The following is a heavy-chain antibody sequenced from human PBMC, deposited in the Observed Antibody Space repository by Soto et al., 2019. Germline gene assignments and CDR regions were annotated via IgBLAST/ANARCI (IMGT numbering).Heavy chain of an antibody. CDR1: GYTFTRSG. CDR2: ISSYNGDT. Sequence: ASVKVSCKASGYTFTRSGISWVRQAPGQGPEWMGWISSYNGDTNYAQTFQGRVTMTTDTSTSTACMELRSLRSDDTAVYYCAREGVASYYYYGMDVWGQGPPVTVSS. V-gene: IGHV1-18*01. CDR3: AREGVASYYYYGMDV. D-gene: IGHD5-12*01. J-gene: IGHJ6*01.